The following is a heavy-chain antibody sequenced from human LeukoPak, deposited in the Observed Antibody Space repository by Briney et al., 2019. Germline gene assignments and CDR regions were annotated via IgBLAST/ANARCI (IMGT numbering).Heavy chain of an antibody. V-gene: IGHV3-74*01. CDR1: GFTFSSYW. Sequence: HTGGSLRLSCAASGFTFSSYWMHWVRQAPGKGLVWVSRIKSDGITITYADSVKGRFTISRDNAKNTLYLQMNSLRAEDTAVYYCLRDLNWSLDQWGQGTLVTVSS. D-gene: IGHD1-20*01. CDR3: LRDLNWSLDQ. J-gene: IGHJ4*02. CDR2: IKSDGITI.